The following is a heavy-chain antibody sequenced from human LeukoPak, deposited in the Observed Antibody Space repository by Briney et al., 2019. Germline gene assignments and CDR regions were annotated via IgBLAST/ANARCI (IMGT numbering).Heavy chain of an antibody. CDR2: IHHSGST. D-gene: IGHD6-13*01. CDR3: ARGPLAAADTLTYYYFGMDV. V-gene: IGHV4-34*01. CDR1: GGSFSGYY. J-gene: IGHJ6*02. Sequence: SETLSLTCAVYGGSFSGYYWSWIRQPPGKGLEWFGEIHHSGSTTYNPSLKSRVTISVDTSKNQFSLKLSSVTAADTAVYYCARGPLAAADTLTYYYFGMDVWGQGTTVTVSS.